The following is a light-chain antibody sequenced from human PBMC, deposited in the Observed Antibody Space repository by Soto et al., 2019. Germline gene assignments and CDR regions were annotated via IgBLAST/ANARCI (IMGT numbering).Light chain of an antibody. CDR1: QDTSNY. J-gene: IGKJ3*01. CDR3: QHYDNLPFT. Sequence: DIQMTQSPSSLSASVGDRVTITCQASQDTSNYLNWYQQKPGKAPKLLIYDASNVETGVPSRFSGSGSGTDFTFTSSSLQPEDVATYYCQHYDNLPFTFGPGTNVDIK. CDR2: DAS. V-gene: IGKV1-33*01.